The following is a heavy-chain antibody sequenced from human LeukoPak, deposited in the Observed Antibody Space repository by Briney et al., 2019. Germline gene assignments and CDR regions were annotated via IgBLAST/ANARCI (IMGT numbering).Heavy chain of an antibody. CDR1: GFTFSSYA. V-gene: IGHV3-23*01. J-gene: IGHJ4*02. CDR3: AKSPLGGRTQWELPRWVDYFDY. Sequence: GGSLRLPCAASGFTFSSYAMSWVRQAPGKGLEWVSAISGSGGSTYYADSVKGRFTISRDNSKNTLYLQMNSLRAEDTAVYYCAKSPLGGRTQWELPRWVDYFDYWGQGTLVTVSS. D-gene: IGHD1-26*01. CDR2: ISGSGGST.